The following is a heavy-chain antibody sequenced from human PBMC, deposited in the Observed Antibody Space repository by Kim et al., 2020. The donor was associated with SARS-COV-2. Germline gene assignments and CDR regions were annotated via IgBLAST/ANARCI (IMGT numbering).Heavy chain of an antibody. J-gene: IGHJ3*02. Sequence: SETLSLTCTVSGGSISSGGYYWSWIRQHPGKGLDWIGYIYYSGSTYYNPSLKSRLTISLDTSKNQFSLKLSSVTAADTAVYYCARAKSNYSDYSVGAFDIWGQGTMVTVSS. D-gene: IGHD4-17*01. V-gene: IGHV4-31*03. CDR1: GGSISSGGYY. CDR2: IYYSGST. CDR3: ARAKSNYSDYSVGAFDI.